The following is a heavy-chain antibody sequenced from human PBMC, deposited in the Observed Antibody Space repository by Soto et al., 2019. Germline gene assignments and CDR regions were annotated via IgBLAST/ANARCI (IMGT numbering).Heavy chain of an antibody. CDR2: ISYDGSNK. V-gene: IGHV3-30-3*01. CDR1: GFTFSSYA. Sequence: QVQLVESGGGVVQPGRSLRLSCAASGFTFSSYAMHWVRQAPGKGLEWVAVISYDGSNKYYADSVKGRFTISRDNSKNTLYLQMNSLRAEDTAVYYCARERGIYFDYWGQGTLVTVSS. D-gene: IGHD1-26*01. CDR3: ARERGIYFDY. J-gene: IGHJ4*02.